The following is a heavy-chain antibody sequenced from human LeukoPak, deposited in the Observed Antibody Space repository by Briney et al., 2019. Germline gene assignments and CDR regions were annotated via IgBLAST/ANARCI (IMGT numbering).Heavy chain of an antibody. D-gene: IGHD2-15*01. CDR3: ARGDHYCSGGSCYPIVPDY. CDR1: GFTFSSYA. CDR2: ISSNGSST. Sequence: GGSLRLSCAASGFTFSSYAMHWVRQAPGKGLEYVSAISSNGSSTYYANSVKGRFTISRDNSKNTLYLQMGSLRAEDMAVYYCARGDHYCSGGSCYPIVPDYWGQGTLVTVSS. V-gene: IGHV3-64*01. J-gene: IGHJ4*02.